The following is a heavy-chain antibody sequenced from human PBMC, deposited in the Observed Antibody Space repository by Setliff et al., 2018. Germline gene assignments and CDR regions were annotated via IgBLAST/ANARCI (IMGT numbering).Heavy chain of an antibody. CDR3: ARDRSAYSYGLDV. V-gene: IGHV4-4*07. CDR2: IYSNENT. Sequence: PSETLSLTCSVSGGSISSYFWNWVRQPAGKGLEWIGRIYSNENTNYNPSLKSRVTMSVDTSKNQFALNLTSVTAADTAVYYCARDRSAYSYGLDVWGQGTTVTVSS. CDR1: GGSISSYF. J-gene: IGHJ6*02.